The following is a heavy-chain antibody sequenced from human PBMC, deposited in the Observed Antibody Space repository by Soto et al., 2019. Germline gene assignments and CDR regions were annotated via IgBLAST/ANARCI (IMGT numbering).Heavy chain of an antibody. Sequence: QVQLVQSGAEVKKPGASVKVSCKASGYTFPYYGITWVRQAPGQGLEWMGWISAYKTNIKYAQKFQGRVTLTTDTSTSTAYMELRSLRSDDTAIYYCVRDLDGSGAYYTDFWGQGTLVTVSS. CDR3: VRDLDGSGAYYTDF. V-gene: IGHV1-18*01. CDR1: GYTFPYYG. CDR2: ISAYKTNI. D-gene: IGHD3-10*01. J-gene: IGHJ4*02.